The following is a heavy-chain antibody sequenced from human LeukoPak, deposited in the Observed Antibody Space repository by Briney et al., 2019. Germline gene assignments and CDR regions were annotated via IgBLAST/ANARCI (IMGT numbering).Heavy chain of an antibody. D-gene: IGHD4-17*01. V-gene: IGHV1-46*01. Sequence: ASVKVSCKASGYTFPSYYMHWVRQAPGQGLEWMGIINPSGGSTSYAQKFQGRVTMTRDTSTSTVYMELSSLRSEDTAVYYCARDSSYGDQPYYFDYWGQGTLVTVSS. J-gene: IGHJ4*02. CDR1: GYTFPSYY. CDR3: ARDSSYGDQPYYFDY. CDR2: INPSGGST.